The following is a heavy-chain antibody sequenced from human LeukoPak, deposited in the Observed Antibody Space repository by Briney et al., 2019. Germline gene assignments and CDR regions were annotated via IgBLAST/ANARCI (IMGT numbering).Heavy chain of an antibody. D-gene: IGHD1-7*01. V-gene: IGHV1-69*04. CDR1: GGTFSSYA. CDR3: ARDRGPGTWYFDY. J-gene: IGHJ4*02. Sequence: ASVKASCKASGGTFSSYAISWVRQAPGQGLEWMGRIIPILGIANYAQKFQGRVTITADKSTSTAYMELSSLRSEDTAVYYCARDRGPGTWYFDYWGQGTLVTVSS. CDR2: IIPILGIA.